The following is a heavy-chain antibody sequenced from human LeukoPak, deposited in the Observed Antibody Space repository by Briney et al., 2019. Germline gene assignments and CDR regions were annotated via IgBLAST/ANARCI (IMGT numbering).Heavy chain of an antibody. CDR2: IYYSGST. D-gene: IGHD3-10*01. Sequence: SETLSLTCTVSGGSISSYYWSWIRQPPGKGLEWIGYIYYSGSTNYNPSLKSRVTISVDTSKNQFSLKLSSVTAADTAVYYCAKTRGFGEFDYWGQGALVTVSS. CDR1: GGSISSYY. CDR3: AKTRGFGEFDY. J-gene: IGHJ4*02. V-gene: IGHV4-59*01.